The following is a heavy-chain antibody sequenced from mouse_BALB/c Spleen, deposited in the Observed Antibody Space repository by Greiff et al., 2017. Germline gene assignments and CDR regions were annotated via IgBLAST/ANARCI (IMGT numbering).Heavy chain of an antibody. CDR3: ARQGGDYDAWFAY. D-gene: IGHD2-4*01. CDR2: INPSSGYT. CDR1: GYTFTSYT. J-gene: IGHJ3*01. V-gene: IGHV1S26*01. Sequence: VQLQQSGAELVRPGASVKMSCKASGYTFTSYTMHWVKQRPGQGLEWIGYINPSSGYTNYNQKFKDKATLTADKSSSTAYMQLSSLTSEDSAVYYCARQGGDYDAWFAYWGQGTLVTVSA.